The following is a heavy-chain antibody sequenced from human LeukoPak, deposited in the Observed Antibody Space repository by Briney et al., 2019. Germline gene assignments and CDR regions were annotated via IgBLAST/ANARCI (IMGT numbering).Heavy chain of an antibody. D-gene: IGHD1-26*01. Sequence: GGSLRLSCAASGFTFSNYDMNWVRQAPGMGLEWVSTISRSAGSTYYADSVKGRFTISRDDSKNTAYLQMNGLKTEDTAVYYRTRYSGSYTGVDYWGQGTLVTVSS. CDR3: TRYSGSYTGVDY. CDR1: GFTFSNYD. V-gene: IGHV3-23*01. J-gene: IGHJ4*02. CDR2: ISRSAGST.